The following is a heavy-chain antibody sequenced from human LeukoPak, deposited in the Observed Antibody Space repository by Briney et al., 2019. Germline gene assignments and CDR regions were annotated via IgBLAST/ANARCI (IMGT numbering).Heavy chain of an antibody. CDR3: AKDLAYDSSGSFDY. Sequence: AGGSLRLSCAASGFTFDDYAMHWVRQAPGKGLEWVSGISWNSGSIGYADSVKGRFTISRDNAKNSLYLQMNSLRAEDTALYYCAKDLAYDSSGSFDYWGQGTLVTVSS. V-gene: IGHV3-9*01. D-gene: IGHD3-22*01. CDR2: ISWNSGSI. J-gene: IGHJ4*02. CDR1: GFTFDDYA.